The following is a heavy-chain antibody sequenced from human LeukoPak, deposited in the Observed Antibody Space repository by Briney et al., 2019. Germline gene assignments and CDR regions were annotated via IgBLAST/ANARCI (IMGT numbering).Heavy chain of an antibody. V-gene: IGHV3-21*04. J-gene: IGHJ4*02. Sequence: GGSLRLSCVASGFTFSSYSMNWVRDAPGKGLEWVSSISSSSSYIYYADSVKGRFTISRDNAKNSLYLQMNSLRAEDTAVYYCARGPITAAGIFDYWGQGTLVTVSS. CDR2: ISSSSSYI. CDR3: ARGPITAAGIFDY. D-gene: IGHD6-13*01. CDR1: GFTFSSYS.